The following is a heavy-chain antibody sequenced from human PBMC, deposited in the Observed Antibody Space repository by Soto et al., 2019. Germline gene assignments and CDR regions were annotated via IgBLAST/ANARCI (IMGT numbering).Heavy chain of an antibody. Sequence: QLQLQESGPGLVKPSETLSLTCTVSGGSLSSSTYYWSWIRQPPGKGLEWIGGIYYTGRTFYNPSVQSRVTISVDTSKKQFSLRLASVTAADTAIYYCARQNYDHGDYASTETLLYFDYWGQGALVTVSS. CDR1: GGSLSSSTYY. D-gene: IGHD4-17*01. J-gene: IGHJ4*02. V-gene: IGHV4-39*01. CDR2: IYYTGRT. CDR3: ARQNYDHGDYASTETLLYFDY.